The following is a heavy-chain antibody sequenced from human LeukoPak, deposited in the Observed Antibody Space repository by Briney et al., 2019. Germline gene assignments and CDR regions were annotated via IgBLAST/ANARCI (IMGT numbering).Heavy chain of an antibody. J-gene: IGHJ5*02. CDR2: MNPNSGST. CDR3: ARETGSSSWYEEDWFDP. Sequence: ASVKVSCKASGYTFTSYDISWVRQATGQGLGWMGWMNPNSGSTGYAQKFQGRVTMTRNTSISTAYMELSSLRSEDTAVYYCARETGSSSWYEEDWFDPWGQGTLVTVSS. V-gene: IGHV1-8*01. D-gene: IGHD6-13*01. CDR1: GYTFTSYD.